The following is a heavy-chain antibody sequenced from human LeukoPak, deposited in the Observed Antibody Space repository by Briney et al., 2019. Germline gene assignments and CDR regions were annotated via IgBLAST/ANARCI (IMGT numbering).Heavy chain of an antibody. D-gene: IGHD3-10*01. J-gene: IGHJ3*02. V-gene: IGHV3-74*01. Sequence: GGSLRLSCAASGLTFSSFWMHWVRRAPGKGLEWVSRINSDGSTTTYADSVKGRLTISRDNAKNTLYLQMNSLRAEDTAVYYCAKTQYGSGSGTNDAFDIWGQATLVTLSS. CDR3: AKTQYGSGSGTNDAFDI. CDR2: INSDGSTT. CDR1: GLTFSSFW.